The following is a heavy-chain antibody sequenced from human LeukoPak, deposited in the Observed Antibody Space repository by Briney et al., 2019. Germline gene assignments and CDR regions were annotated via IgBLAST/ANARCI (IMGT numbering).Heavy chain of an antibody. CDR2: IYSGGST. J-gene: IGHJ1*01. Sequence: PGGSLRLSCAASGFTVSSNYMSWVRQAPGKGLEWVSLIYSGGSTYYADSVKGRFTISRDKSKNTLYLQTNSLRAEDTAVYYCARSRDSSGWYPFQHWGQGTLVTVSS. CDR1: GFTVSSNY. D-gene: IGHD6-19*01. V-gene: IGHV3-66*01. CDR3: ARSRDSSGWYPFQH.